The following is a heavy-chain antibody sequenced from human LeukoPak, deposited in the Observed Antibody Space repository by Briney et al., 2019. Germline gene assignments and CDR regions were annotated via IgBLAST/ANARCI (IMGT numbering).Heavy chain of an antibody. V-gene: IGHV4-30-2*01. D-gene: IGHD3-10*01. CDR3: ARVPLFRGKGLFDY. Sequence: SQTMSLTCGVSGGSISSGGYSWSWIRQPPGKGLEWIGYIYHSGSTYYNPSLKSRVTISVDRSKNQFSLKLSSVTAADTAVYYCARVPLFRGKGLFDYWGQGTLVTVSS. CDR2: IYHSGST. CDR1: GGSISSGGYS. J-gene: IGHJ4*02.